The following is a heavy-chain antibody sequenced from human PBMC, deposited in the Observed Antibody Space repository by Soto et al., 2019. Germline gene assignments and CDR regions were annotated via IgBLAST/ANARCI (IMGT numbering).Heavy chain of an antibody. V-gene: IGHV3-21*01. J-gene: IGHJ5*02. CDR2: ISSSSSYI. CDR3: ARGLYYYDSSAYYSP. Sequence: EVQLVESGGGLVKPGGSLRLSCAASGFTFSSYSMNWVRQAPGKGLEWVSSISSSSSYIYYADSVKGRFTLSRDNAKNSLFLQMNSLRAEDTAVYYCARGLYYYDSSAYYSPWGQGTLVTVSS. CDR1: GFTFSSYS. D-gene: IGHD3-22*01.